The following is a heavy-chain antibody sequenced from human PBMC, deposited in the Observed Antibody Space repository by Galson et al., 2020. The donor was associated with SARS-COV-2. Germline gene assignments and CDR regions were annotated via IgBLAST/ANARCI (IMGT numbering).Heavy chain of an antibody. Sequence: GGSLRLSCVVSGSPFDDYAMPWVRQAPGKGLEWVSGISWNGGNIGYADSVKGRFTISRDNAKNSLYLQMSSLRGEDAALYYCAKDGYSSSSRLEVWGQGTTVIVSS. CDR3: AKDGYSSSSRLEV. D-gene: IGHD5-18*01. J-gene: IGHJ6*02. CDR1: GSPFDDYA. V-gene: IGHV3-9*01. CDR2: ISWNGGNI.